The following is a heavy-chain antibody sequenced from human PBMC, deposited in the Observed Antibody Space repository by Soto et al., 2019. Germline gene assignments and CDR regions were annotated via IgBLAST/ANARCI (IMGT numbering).Heavy chain of an antibody. Sequence: QVQLQESGPRLVKPSQTLSLTCTVSGGSISSGGYYWSWIRQHPGKGLEWIGYIHYTGSTYYNPSLKSRLTISLDTSKIHFSLKLSSVTAADTAVYYCARDGIPAFDYFYYGLDVWGQGTTVTVSS. CDR1: GGSISSGGYY. V-gene: IGHV4-31*03. CDR3: ARDGIPAFDYFYYGLDV. CDR2: IHYTGST. D-gene: IGHD5-18*01. J-gene: IGHJ6*02.